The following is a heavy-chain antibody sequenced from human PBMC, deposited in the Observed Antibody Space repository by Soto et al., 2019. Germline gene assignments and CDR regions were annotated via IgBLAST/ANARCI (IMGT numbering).Heavy chain of an antibody. CDR3: ARAYSTWRKFDY. J-gene: IGHJ4*02. CDR1: GGSRSSINC. V-gene: IGHV4-4*02. D-gene: IGHD2-21*01. CDR2: LYHSGST. Sequence: SEALTLTCVGSGGSRSSINCRRWVRQPPGKGLEWIGELYHSGSTNYNPSLKSRVTISVDKSKNQFSLKLSSVTAADTAVYYCARAYSTWRKFDYWGQGTLVTVS.